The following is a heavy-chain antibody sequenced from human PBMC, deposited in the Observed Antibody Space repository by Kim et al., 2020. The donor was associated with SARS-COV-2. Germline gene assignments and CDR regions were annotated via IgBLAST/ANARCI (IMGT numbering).Heavy chain of an antibody. CDR2: SYT. Sequence: SYTNYSPSFQGHVTISADKAISTAYLQWSSLKASDTAMYYCARSALGDVWGQGTTVTVSS. J-gene: IGHJ6*02. V-gene: IGHV5-10-1*01. D-gene: IGHD3-16*01. CDR3: ARSALGDV.